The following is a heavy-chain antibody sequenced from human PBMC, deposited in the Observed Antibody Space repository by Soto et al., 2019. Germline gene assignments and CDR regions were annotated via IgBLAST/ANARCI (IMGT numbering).Heavy chain of an antibody. D-gene: IGHD2-15*01. CDR3: ARYSQVYDAFDI. CDR1: GGSISSGSQY. CDR2: MYYSGIT. Sequence: PSETLSLTCTVSGGSISSGSQYWSCIRQHPGKGLEWIGYMYYSGITYHNPSLKSRITISLDTSERQFSLKLSFVTAADTAVYYCARYSQVYDAFDIWGQGTMVTVSS. V-gene: IGHV4-31*03. J-gene: IGHJ3*02.